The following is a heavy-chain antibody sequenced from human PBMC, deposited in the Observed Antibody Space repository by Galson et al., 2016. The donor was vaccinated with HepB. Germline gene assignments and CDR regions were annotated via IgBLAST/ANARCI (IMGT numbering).Heavy chain of an antibody. CDR3: AKDIGPAAGTGGGTY. CDR2: ISWNSGSI. Sequence: FLRLSCAASGFAFDDNAMHWVRQAPGKGLEWVSGISWNSGSIGDAGAVRGRFTISRDNAKNSLYLQMNSLRVEDTALYYCAKDIGPAAGTGGGTYWGQGTLVTVSS. D-gene: IGHD6-13*01. J-gene: IGHJ4*02. V-gene: IGHV3-9*01. CDR1: GFAFDDNA.